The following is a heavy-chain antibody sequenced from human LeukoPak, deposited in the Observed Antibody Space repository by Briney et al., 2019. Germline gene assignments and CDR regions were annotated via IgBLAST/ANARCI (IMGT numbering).Heavy chain of an antibody. CDR3: ARAMVRGVWSAFDI. Sequence: PGGSLRLSCAAPGFTFSSYSMNWVRQAPGKGLEWVSYITSGSTIYYGDSVKGRFTISRDNAKNSLYLQMNSLRAEDTAVYYCARAMVRGVWSAFDIWGQGTMVTVSS. J-gene: IGHJ3*02. D-gene: IGHD3-10*01. CDR1: GFTFSSYS. CDR2: ITSGSTI. V-gene: IGHV3-48*01.